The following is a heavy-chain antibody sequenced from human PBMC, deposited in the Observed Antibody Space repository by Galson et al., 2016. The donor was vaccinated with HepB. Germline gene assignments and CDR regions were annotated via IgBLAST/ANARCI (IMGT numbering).Heavy chain of an antibody. CDR3: ARVPGSSPPHYFDY. J-gene: IGHJ4*02. V-gene: IGHV1-46*01. D-gene: IGHD6-13*01. Sequence: SVKVSCKASGYTFTSYCVHWVRQAPGQGLEWMGIINTEGGTSYAQNFQGRVTMTRDKSTSTVYMELSSPRSEDTAVYYCARVPGSSPPHYFDYWGQGTLVTVSS. CDR1: GYTFTSYC. CDR2: INTEGGT.